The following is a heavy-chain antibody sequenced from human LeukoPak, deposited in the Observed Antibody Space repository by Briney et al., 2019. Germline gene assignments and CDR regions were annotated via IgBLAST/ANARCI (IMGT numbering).Heavy chain of an antibody. V-gene: IGHV3-21*01. Sequence: PGGSLRLSCAASGFTFSSYSMNWVRQAPGKGPEWVSSISSSSSYIYYADSVKGRFTISRDNAKNSLYLQMNSLRAEDTAVYYCARLGTHGAFDIWGQGTMVTVSS. J-gene: IGHJ3*02. D-gene: IGHD6-13*01. CDR3: ARLGTHGAFDI. CDR2: ISSSSSYI. CDR1: GFTFSSYS.